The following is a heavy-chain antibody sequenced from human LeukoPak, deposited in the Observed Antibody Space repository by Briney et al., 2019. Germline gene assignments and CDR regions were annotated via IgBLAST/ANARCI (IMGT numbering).Heavy chain of an antibody. CDR1: GGSISNYY. CDR3: ARDRCEGYCTSFDS. V-gene: IGHV4-4*07. Sequence: SETLSLTCTVSGGSISNYYWSWIRQPAGKRLEWIGRIHSSGSTNYNPSLESRVTISVDKSKNQFSLRLSSVIAADTAVYFCARDRCEGYCTSFDSWGQGTLVTVSS. CDR2: IHSSGST. D-gene: IGHD2-8*01. J-gene: IGHJ5*01.